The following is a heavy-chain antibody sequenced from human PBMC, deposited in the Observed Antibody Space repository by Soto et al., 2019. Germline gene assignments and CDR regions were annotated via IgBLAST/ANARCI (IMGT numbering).Heavy chain of an antibody. CDR1: GFTFSSYA. D-gene: IGHD5-12*01. CDR2: ISGSGGST. V-gene: IGHV3-23*01. J-gene: IGHJ4*02. Sequence: EVQLLESGGGLVQPGGSMRLSCAASGFTFSSYAMSWVRQAPGKGLEWVSAISGSGGSTYYADSVKGRFTISRDNSKNTLYLQMNSLRAEDTAAYYCAKVVGDGYNGGNDYWGQGTLVTVSS. CDR3: AKVVGDGYNGGNDY.